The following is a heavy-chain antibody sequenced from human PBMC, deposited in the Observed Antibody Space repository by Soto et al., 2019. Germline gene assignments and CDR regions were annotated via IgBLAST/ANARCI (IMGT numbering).Heavy chain of an antibody. J-gene: IGHJ4*02. CDR3: AKENYYDSSGSPRGSYDS. D-gene: IGHD3-22*01. CDR2: ISGSGGST. Sequence: GGSLRLSCAASGFTFSSYAMSWVRQAPGKGLEWVSAISGSGGSTYYADSVKGRFTISRDNSKNTLYLQMNSLRAEDTAVYYCAKENYYDSSGSPRGSYDSWSQGTLDTVSA. V-gene: IGHV3-23*01. CDR1: GFTFSSYA.